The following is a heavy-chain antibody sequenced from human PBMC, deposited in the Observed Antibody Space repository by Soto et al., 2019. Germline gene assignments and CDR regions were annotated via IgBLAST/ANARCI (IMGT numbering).Heavy chain of an antibody. V-gene: IGHV4-59*01. CDR3: ARDQYSYGPYFDY. CDR1: GGSISSYY. D-gene: IGHD5-18*01. Sequence: SETLSLTCTVSGGSISSYYWSWIRQPPGKGLEWIGYIYYSGSTNYNPSLKSRVTISVDTSKNQFSLKLSSVTAADTAVYYCARDQYSYGPYFDYWGQGTLVTVSS. J-gene: IGHJ4*02. CDR2: IYYSGST.